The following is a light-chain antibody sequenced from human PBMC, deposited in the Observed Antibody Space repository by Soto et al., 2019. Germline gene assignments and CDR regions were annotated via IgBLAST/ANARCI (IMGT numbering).Light chain of an antibody. V-gene: IGLV1-51*01. Sequence: QSVLTQPPSVSAAPGQKVTISCSGSSSNIGNNFVSWYQQLPGTAPKLLIYDNYHRPPGIPDRFSGSKSGTSATLGITGLQTGDEADYYCGTWDSSLSAGVFGGGTKVTVL. CDR2: DNY. J-gene: IGLJ2*01. CDR3: GTWDSSLSAGV. CDR1: SSNIGNNF.